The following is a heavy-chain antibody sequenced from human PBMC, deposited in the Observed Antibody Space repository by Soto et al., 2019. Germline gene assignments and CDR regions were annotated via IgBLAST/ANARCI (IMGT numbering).Heavy chain of an antibody. Sequence: SVKVSCKASGGTFSSYAISWVRQAPGQGLEWMGGIIPIFGTANYAQKFQGRVTITADESTSTAYMELRSLRSEDTAVYYCARDRIAAAGRIWFDPWGQGTLVP. CDR3: ARDRIAAAGRIWFDP. CDR2: IIPIFGTA. J-gene: IGHJ5*02. V-gene: IGHV1-69*13. CDR1: GGTFSSYA. D-gene: IGHD6-13*01.